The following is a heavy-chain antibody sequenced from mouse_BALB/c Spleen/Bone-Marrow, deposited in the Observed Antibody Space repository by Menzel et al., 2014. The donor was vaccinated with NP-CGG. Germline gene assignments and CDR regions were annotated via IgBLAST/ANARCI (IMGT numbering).Heavy chain of an antibody. CDR1: GYSITSGYT. J-gene: IGHJ4*01. V-gene: IGHV3-1*02. Sequence: EVQLQESGPDLVKPSQSLSLTCTVTGYSITSGYTWHWIRQFPGNTLEWMGYIHYSGTTNYNPSLKSRISITRDTSKNQFFLQLNSMTTEDTATYYCAITTVVNAMDYWGQGTSVTVSS. CDR3: AITTVVNAMDY. CDR2: IHYSGTT. D-gene: IGHD1-1*01.